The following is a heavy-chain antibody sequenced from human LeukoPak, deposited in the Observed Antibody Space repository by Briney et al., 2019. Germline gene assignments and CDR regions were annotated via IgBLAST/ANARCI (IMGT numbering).Heavy chain of an antibody. J-gene: IGHJ4*02. D-gene: IGHD3-10*01. Sequence: SETLSLTCTVSGGSISSGGYYWSWIRQHPGKGLERIGYIYYSGSTYYNPSLKSRVTISVDTSKNQFSLKLSSVTAADTAVYYCARKGSYYGLDYWGQGTLVTVSS. CDR2: IYYSGST. V-gene: IGHV4-31*03. CDR1: GGSISSGGYY. CDR3: ARKGSYYGLDY.